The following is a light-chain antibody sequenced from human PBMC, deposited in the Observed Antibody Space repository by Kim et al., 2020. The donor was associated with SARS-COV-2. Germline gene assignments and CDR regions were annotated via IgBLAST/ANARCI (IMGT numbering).Light chain of an antibody. Sequence: DIVLTQSPDTLSLSPGERATLSCRASQSVSSSYLAWYQQKPGQAPRLLIYGASSRATGIPDRFSGSGSGTDFTLTISRLEPEDFAVYYCQQYGSSPLTFCGGTKGDIK. V-gene: IGKV3-20*01. CDR1: QSVSSSY. CDR3: QQYGSSPLT. CDR2: GAS. J-gene: IGKJ4*01.